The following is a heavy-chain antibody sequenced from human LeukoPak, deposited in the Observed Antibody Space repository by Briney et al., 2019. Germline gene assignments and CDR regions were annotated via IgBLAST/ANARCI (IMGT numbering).Heavy chain of an antibody. V-gene: IGHV1-2*02. J-gene: IGHJ4*02. CDR2: INPNSGGT. Sequence: ASVKVSCKASGYTFTSYYMHWVRQAPGQGLEWMGWINPNSGGTNYAQKFQGRVTMTRDTSISTAYMELSRLRSDDTAVYYCARDRIVVVPAAMGFDYWGQGTLVTVSS. CDR1: GYTFTSYY. D-gene: IGHD2-2*01. CDR3: ARDRIVVVPAAMGFDY.